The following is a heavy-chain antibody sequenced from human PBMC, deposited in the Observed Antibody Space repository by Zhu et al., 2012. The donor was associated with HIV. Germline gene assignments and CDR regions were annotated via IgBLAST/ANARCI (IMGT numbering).Heavy chain of an antibody. D-gene: IGHD3-16*01. CDR3: ARLPGGLMTLDM. Sequence: QVQLQESGPGLVKPSETLSLTCTVSGGSITSVSYYWGWIRQPPGKGLEWIGSINSGANTFYNPSLKSRVTISVDTSKNQFSLKLNSVTAADTALYHCARLPGGLMTLDMWGQGTMVTVSS. V-gene: IGHV4-39*01. J-gene: IGHJ3*02. CDR2: INSGANT. CDR1: GGSITSVSYY.